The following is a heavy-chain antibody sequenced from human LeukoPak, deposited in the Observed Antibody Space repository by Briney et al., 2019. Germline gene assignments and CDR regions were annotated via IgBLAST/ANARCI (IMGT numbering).Heavy chain of an antibody. V-gene: IGHV4-61*01. J-gene: IGHJ4*02. CDR1: GGSVSSGSYY. CDR2: IYYSGST. D-gene: IGHD4-17*01. CDR3: ARHSTARALVQY. Sequence: PSETLSLTCTVSGGSVSSGSYYWSWIRQPPGKGLEWIGYIYYSGSTNYNPSLKSRVTISVDTSKNQFSLKLSSVTAADTAVYYCARHSTARALVQYWGQGTLVTVSS.